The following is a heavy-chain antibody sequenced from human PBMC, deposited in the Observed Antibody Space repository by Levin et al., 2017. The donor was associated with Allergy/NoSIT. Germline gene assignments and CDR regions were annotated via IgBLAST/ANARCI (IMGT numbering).Heavy chain of an antibody. J-gene: IGHJ4*02. V-gene: IGHV4-34*01. Sequence: PSETLSLTCAVYGGSFSGYYWSWIRQPPGKGLEWIGEINHSGSTNYNPSLKSRVTISVDTSKNQFSLKLSSVTAADTAVYYCARERGGIEYYYGSGNRWPYKTLTLKNAETPQYYFDYWGQGTLVTVSS. CDR2: INHSGST. CDR1: GGSFSGYY. D-gene: IGHD3-10*01. CDR3: ARERGGIEYYYGSGNRWPYKTLTLKNAETPQYYFDY.